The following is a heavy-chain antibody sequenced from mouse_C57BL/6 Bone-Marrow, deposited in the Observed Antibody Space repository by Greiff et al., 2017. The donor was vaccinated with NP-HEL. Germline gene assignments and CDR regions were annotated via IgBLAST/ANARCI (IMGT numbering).Heavy chain of an antibody. CDR2: IFPGSGST. Sequence: VQLQESGPELVKPGASVKISCKASGYTFTDYYINWVKQRPGQGLEWIGWIFPGSGSTFYTEKFKGKATLTVDKSSSTAYMLLSSLTSEDSAVYFCARLGFYYYGSSYQWYFDVWGTGTTVTVSS. CDR1: GYTFTDYY. CDR3: ARLGFYYYGSSYQWYFDV. D-gene: IGHD1-1*01. J-gene: IGHJ1*03. V-gene: IGHV1-75*01.